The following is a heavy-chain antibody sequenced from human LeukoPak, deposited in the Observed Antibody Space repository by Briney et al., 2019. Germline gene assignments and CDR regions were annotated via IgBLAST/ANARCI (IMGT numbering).Heavy chain of an antibody. CDR2: IRYDGSNK. V-gene: IGHV3-30*02. CDR3: TKDLQFHVPY. D-gene: IGHD2-21*01. J-gene: IGHJ4*02. Sequence: PGGSLRLSCAASGFTFSSYGMHWVRQAPGKGLEWVAFIRYDGSNKYYADSVKGRFTISRDNSKNTLYLQMNSLRAEDTAVYYCTKDLQFHVPYWGQGTLVTVSS. CDR1: GFTFSSYG.